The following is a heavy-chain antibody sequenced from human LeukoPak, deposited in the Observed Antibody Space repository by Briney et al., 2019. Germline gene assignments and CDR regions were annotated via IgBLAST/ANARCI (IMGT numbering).Heavy chain of an antibody. CDR3: ASAHYYDSSCYSLGDAFDI. J-gene: IGHJ3*02. D-gene: IGHD3-22*01. CDR1: GGSISSSSYY. Sequence: SETLSLTCTVSGGSISSSSYYWGWIRQPPGKGLEWIGSIYYSGSTYYNPSLKSRVTISVDTSKNQFSLKLSSVTAADTAVYYCASAHYYDSSCYSLGDAFDIWGQGTMVTVSS. CDR2: IYYSGST. V-gene: IGHV4-39*01.